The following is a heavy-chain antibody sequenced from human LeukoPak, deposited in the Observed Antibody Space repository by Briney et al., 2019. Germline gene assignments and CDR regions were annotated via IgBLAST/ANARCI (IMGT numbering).Heavy chain of an antibody. Sequence: ICCSFIYIYYADSVKGRFTISRDNPNNSVYVKMDSLRAEDTAVYYCARVRWELRGNYFDYWGQGTLVTVSS. CDR2: ICCSFIYI. V-gene: IGHV3-21*01. CDR3: ARVRWELRGNYFDY. D-gene: IGHD1-26*01. J-gene: IGHJ4*02.